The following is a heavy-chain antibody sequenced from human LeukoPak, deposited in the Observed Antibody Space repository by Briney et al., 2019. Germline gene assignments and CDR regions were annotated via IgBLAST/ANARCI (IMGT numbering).Heavy chain of an antibody. D-gene: IGHD5-24*01. CDR3: ARIGRGDGYRNPDY. CDR1: SGSISSSNYY. V-gene: IGHV4-39*01. J-gene: IGHJ4*02. CDR2: IYYSGST. Sequence: SETLSLTCTVSSGSISSSNYYRRWIRQPPEKVLECFGSIYYSGSTYYNPSLKSGVTISVDTSKNQFSLKLSSVTAADTAVYYCARIGRGDGYRNPDYWGQGTLVTVSS.